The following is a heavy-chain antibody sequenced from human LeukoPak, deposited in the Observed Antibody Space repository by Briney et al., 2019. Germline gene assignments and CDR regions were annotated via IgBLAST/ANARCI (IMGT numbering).Heavy chain of an antibody. D-gene: IGHD3-16*02. CDR2: IRYDGSNK. V-gene: IGHV3-30*02. CDR1: GFTFSSYG. Sequence: GGSLRLSCAASGFTFSSYGMHWVRQAPGKGLEWVAFIRYDGSNKYYADSVKGRFTISRDNSKNTLYLQMNSLRAEDTAVYCCAKDFSAYRSYYFDYWGQGTLVTVSS. CDR3: AKDFSAYRSYYFDY. J-gene: IGHJ4*02.